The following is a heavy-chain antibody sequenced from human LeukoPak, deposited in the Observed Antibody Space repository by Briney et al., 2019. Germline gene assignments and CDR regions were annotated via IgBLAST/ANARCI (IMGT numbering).Heavy chain of an antibody. D-gene: IGHD6-13*01. CDR3: ARDEYSSSWGDYYYYMDV. J-gene: IGHJ6*03. CDR1: GGSISSSSYY. V-gene: IGHV4-39*07. CDR2: IYHSGST. Sequence: SETLSLTCTVSGGSISSSSYYWGWIRQPPGKGLEWIGSIYHSGSTYYNPSLKSRVTISVDTSKNQFSLKLSSVTAADTAVYYCARDEYSSSWGDYYYYMDVWGKGTTVTVSS.